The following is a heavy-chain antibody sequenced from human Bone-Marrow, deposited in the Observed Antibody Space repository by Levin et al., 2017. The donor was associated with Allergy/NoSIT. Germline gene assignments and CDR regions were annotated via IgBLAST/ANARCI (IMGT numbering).Heavy chain of an antibody. CDR1: GFAFNRYV. J-gene: IGHJ4*02. CDR3: ARNPWVKSFGEFDF. D-gene: IGHD3-16*01. CDR2: ISTSDSYI. V-gene: IGHV3-21*01. Sequence: PGGSLRLSCAASGFAFNRYVLNWVRQAPGKGLEWVASISTSDSYIYYGDSVKGRFTISRDNARRSLYLQMDGLRAEDTAVYYCARNPWVKSFGEFDFWGQGTPVTVSS.